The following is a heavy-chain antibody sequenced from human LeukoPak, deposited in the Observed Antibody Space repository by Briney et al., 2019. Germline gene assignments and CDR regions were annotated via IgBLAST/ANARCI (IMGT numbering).Heavy chain of an antibody. V-gene: IGHV3-33*01. CDR2: IWYDGSTK. Sequence: PWGSLKVSCAASGFTFRTYGMHWVRQAPGKGLEWVAIIWYDGSTKYYAESVKGRFTISRDNSKNMLYLQMNSLRAEDTAVYYCARVSDYSNYFDFWGQGSLATVSS. CDR1: GFTFRTYG. CDR3: ARVSDYSNYFDF. J-gene: IGHJ4*02. D-gene: IGHD4-11*01.